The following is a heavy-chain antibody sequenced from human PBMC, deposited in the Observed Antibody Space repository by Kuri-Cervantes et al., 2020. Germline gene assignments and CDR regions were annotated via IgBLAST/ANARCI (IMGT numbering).Heavy chain of an antibody. D-gene: IGHD1/OR15-1a*01. CDR3: ARPNMAYFDY. V-gene: IGHV4-34*01. CDR1: GGSFSGYY. CDR2: INHSGST. Sequence: SETLSLTCAVYGGSFSGYYWSWIRQPPGKGLEWIGEINHSGSTNYSPSLKSRVTISVDTSKNQFSLKLSSVTAADTAVYYCARPNMAYFDYWGQGTLVTVSS. J-gene: IGHJ4*02.